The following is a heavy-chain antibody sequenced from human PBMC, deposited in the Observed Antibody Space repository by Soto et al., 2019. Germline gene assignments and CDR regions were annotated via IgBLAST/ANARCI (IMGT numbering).Heavy chain of an antibody. CDR1: GFTFSSYS. J-gene: IGHJ4*02. CDR3: ARDDWRGYSYGGLIDY. D-gene: IGHD5-18*01. V-gene: IGHV3-21*01. Sequence: GGPLRLSCAASGFTFSSYSMTWVRQAPGKGLQWVSSISSSSSYIYYADSVKGRFTISRDNAKNSLYLQMNSLRAEDTAVYYCARDDWRGYSYGGLIDYWGQGTLVTVSS. CDR2: ISSSSSYI.